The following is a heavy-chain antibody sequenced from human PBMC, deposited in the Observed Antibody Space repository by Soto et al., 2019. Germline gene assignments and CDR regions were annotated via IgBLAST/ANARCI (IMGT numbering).Heavy chain of an antibody. D-gene: IGHD1-20*01. Sequence: QITLKESGPTLVKPTQTLTLTCTFSGFSLSTSGVNVGWIRQPPGKALEWLALINWDDNKRYTPSLKNRLTLTKDTSKNQVVLTITNMDPLDTGTYYCAHQTDNWAYAGFVYWGQGSLVTVSS. V-gene: IGHV2-5*02. CDR1: GFSLSTSGVN. CDR3: AHQTDNWAYAGFVY. CDR2: INWDDNK. J-gene: IGHJ4*02.